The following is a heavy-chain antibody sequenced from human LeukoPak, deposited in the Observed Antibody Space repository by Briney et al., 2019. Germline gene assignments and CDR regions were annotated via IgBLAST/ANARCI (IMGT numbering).Heavy chain of an antibody. J-gene: IGHJ4*02. CDR2: INPNSGGT. CDR3: ARDLTGYSSGWYIKYYFDY. D-gene: IGHD6-19*01. Sequence: GASVKVSCKASGYTFTGYYIHWVRQAPGQGLEWMGWINPNSGGTIYAQKFQGRVTMTRDTSISTAYMELSRLRSDDTGVYYCARDLTGYSSGWYIKYYFDYWGQGTLVTVSS. CDR1: GYTFTGYY. V-gene: IGHV1-2*02.